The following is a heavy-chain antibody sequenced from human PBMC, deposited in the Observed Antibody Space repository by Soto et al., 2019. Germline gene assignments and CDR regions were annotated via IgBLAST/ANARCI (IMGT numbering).Heavy chain of an antibody. Sequence: EVQLLESGGGLVQPGGSLRLSCAASGFTFSSYAMSWVRQAPGKGLEWVSAVIGSGGSTYYADSVKGRFTISRDNSKKYLCLQVYSNRAEATAVYYCANRRWSWGYWGQGTLVTVSS. V-gene: IGHV3-23*01. J-gene: IGHJ4*02. CDR1: GFTFSSYA. D-gene: IGHD3-16*01. CDR3: ANRRWSWGY. CDR2: VIGSGGST.